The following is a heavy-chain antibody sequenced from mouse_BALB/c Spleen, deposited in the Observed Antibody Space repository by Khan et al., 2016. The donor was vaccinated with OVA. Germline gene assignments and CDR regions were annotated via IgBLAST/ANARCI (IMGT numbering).Heavy chain of an antibody. V-gene: IGHV5-17*02. CDR1: GFTFSSYG. J-gene: IGHJ2*01. D-gene: IGHD1-1*01. Sequence: EVQRVESGGGLVQPGGSRKLSCAASGFTFSSYGMHWVRQAPEKGLEWVAYISGDSNTIYYADTVKGRFTISRDNPKNNLFLQMTSLMSEDTASDYCATSYFYGYYFDYWGPGTTLTVSA. CDR2: ISGDSNTI. CDR3: ATSYFYGYYFDY.